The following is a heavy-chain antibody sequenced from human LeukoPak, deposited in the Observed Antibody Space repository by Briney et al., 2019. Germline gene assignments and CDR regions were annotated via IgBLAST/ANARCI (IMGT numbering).Heavy chain of an antibody. V-gene: IGHV3-23*01. J-gene: IGHJ4*02. D-gene: IGHD2-21*02. CDR1: GFTFSSYA. Sequence: PGGSLRLSCAASGFTFSSYAMSWVRQAPGKGLEWVSAISGSGGSTYYADSVKGRFTISRDNSKNTLYLQMNSLRAEDTAVYYCAKITYCGGDCYSYFDYWGQGTLFTVSS. CDR3: AKITYCGGDCYSYFDY. CDR2: ISGSGGST.